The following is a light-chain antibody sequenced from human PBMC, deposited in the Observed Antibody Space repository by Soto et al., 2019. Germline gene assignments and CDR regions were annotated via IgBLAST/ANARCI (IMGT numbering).Light chain of an antibody. CDR3: QQSYSTPLT. Sequence: DIQVTQSPSSLSASVGDRVTLTCRASQRITTYLNWYQQRPGKAPKLLIFGTSNLQSGVPSRFSGSGSGIEFTLTISNLQPEDFATYYCQQSYSTPLTFGGGTYVETK. CDR1: QRITTY. J-gene: IGKJ4*01. V-gene: IGKV1-39*01. CDR2: GTS.